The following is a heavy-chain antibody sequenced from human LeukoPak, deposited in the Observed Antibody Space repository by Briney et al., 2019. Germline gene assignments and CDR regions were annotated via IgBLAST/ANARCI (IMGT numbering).Heavy chain of an antibody. D-gene: IGHD5-12*01. V-gene: IGHV1-46*01. J-gene: IGHJ4*02. CDR3: ARDVVRGYSGYGRYFDY. Sequence: ASVKVSCKASGYTFTSYYMHWVRQAPGQGLEWVGIINPSGGSTSYAQKFQGRVTMTRDTSTSTVYMELSSLRSEDTAVDYCARDVVRGYSGYGRYFDYWGQGTLVTVSS. CDR2: INPSGGST. CDR1: GYTFTSYY.